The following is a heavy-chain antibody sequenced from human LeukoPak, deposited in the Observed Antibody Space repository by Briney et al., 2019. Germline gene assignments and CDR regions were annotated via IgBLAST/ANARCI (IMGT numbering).Heavy chain of an antibody. CDR1: GFTFSNYW. CDR2: INPDGSTT. CDR3: AKDLHYGSADY. D-gene: IGHD3-10*01. V-gene: IGHV3-74*01. Sequence: PGGSLRLSCAASGFTFSNYWMHLVRQDPGKGLVWVSFINPDGSTTNYADSVKGRFTISRDNAKHALYLQMNSLRAEDTAVYYCAKDLHYGSADYWGQGTLVTVSS. J-gene: IGHJ4*02.